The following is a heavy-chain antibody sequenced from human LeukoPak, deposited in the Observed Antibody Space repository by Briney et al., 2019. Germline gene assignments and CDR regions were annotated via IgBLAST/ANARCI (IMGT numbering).Heavy chain of an antibody. CDR1: GGSFSGYY. J-gene: IGHJ4*02. V-gene: IGHV4-34*01. D-gene: IGHD3-9*01. CDR3: ATQLRYFDWTNLYYFDY. CDR2: INHSGST. Sequence: SETLSLTXAVYGGSFSGYYWSWIRQPPGKGLEWIGEINHSGSTYYNPSLKSRVTISVDTSKNQFSLKLSSVTAADTAVYYCATQLRYFDWTNLYYFDYWGQGTLVTVSS.